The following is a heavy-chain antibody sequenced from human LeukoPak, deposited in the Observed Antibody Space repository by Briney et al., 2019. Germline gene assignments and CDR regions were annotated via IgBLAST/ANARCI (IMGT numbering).Heavy chain of an antibody. Sequence: GGSLRLSCAPSGFTFSSYWMSWVRQAPGQGREWVANIKQDGSEKYYVDSVKGRFTISRDNAKNSLYLQMNSLRAEDTAVYYCARHSGTYYYYCGQGKLVTVSS. D-gene: IGHD1-26*01. V-gene: IGHV3-7*01. CDR2: IKQDGSEK. J-gene: IGHJ4*02. CDR1: GFTFSSYW. CDR3: ARHSGTYYYY.